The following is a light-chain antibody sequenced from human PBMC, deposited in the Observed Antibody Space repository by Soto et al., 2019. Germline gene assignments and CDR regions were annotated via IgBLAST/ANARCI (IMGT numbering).Light chain of an antibody. J-gene: IGKJ1*01. V-gene: IGKV3-15*01. CDR2: GAS. CDR3: QKYNNWTRT. Sequence: MTQSPATLSPSAMERASLSGWASQSVSSALAWYHQKPGQAPRLLIYGASTRATGIPARFSGSGSGTEFTLTINGLQSEDFAVYYCQKYNNWTRTFGQGTQVDI. CDR1: QSVSSA.